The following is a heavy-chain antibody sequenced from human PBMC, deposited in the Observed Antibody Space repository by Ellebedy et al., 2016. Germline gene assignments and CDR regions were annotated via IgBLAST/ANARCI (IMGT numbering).Heavy chain of an antibody. Sequence: SETLSLTCTVSRGSISRSSYYWSWIRQPPGKGLEWIGEINHSGSTNYHPSLKSRITISVDTSKNQFSLKLSSVTAADTAVYYCARGIRDNSSLRGMDVWGQGTTVTVSS. CDR3: ARGIRDNSSLRGMDV. J-gene: IGHJ6*02. CDR2: INHSGST. CDR1: RGSISRSSYY. D-gene: IGHD6-6*01. V-gene: IGHV4-39*07.